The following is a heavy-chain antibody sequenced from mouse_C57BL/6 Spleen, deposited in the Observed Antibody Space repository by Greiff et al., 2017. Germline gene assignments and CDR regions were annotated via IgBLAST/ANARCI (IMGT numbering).Heavy chain of an antibody. CDR2: IRNKANNHAT. D-gene: IGHD2-3*01. J-gene: IGHJ2*01. V-gene: IGHV6-6*01. CDR1: GFTFSDAW. Sequence: EVNVVESGGGLVQPGGSMKLSCAASGFTFSDAWMDWVRQSPEKGLEWVAEIRNKANNHATYYAESVKGRFTISRDDSKSSVYLQMNSLRAEDTGIYYCTRDGYYGFDYWGQGTTLTVSS. CDR3: TRDGYYGFDY.